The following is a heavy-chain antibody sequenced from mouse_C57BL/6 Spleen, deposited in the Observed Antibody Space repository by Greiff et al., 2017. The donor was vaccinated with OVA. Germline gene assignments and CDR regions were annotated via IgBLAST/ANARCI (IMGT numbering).Heavy chain of an antibody. Sequence: QVQLQQSGAELMKPGASVKLSCKATGYTFTGYWIEWVKQRPGHGLEWIGEILPGSGSTNYNAKFKGKATFTADTSSNTAYMQLSSLTTEDTAIYYCARTGGYDDWYFDVWGTGTTVTVSS. CDR3: ARTGGYDDWYFDV. J-gene: IGHJ1*03. V-gene: IGHV1-9*01. CDR1: GYTFTGYW. D-gene: IGHD2-2*01. CDR2: ILPGSGST.